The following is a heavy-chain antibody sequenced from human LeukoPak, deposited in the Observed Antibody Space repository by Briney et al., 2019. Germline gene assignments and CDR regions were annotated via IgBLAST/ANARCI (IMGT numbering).Heavy chain of an antibody. J-gene: IGHJ4*02. CDR1: GSRFTSYW. Sequence: LKFSYEASGSRFTSYWIGWVRPPPGKLVEWIGIIYPGDSDTNSSPSSQGQVTISADTSITTAYRQWSSLKASDTAMYYCARGELRSPYYFDYWGQGTLVTVSA. V-gene: IGHV5-51*01. CDR3: ARGELRSPYYFDY. CDR2: IYPGDSDT. D-gene: IGHD1-26*01.